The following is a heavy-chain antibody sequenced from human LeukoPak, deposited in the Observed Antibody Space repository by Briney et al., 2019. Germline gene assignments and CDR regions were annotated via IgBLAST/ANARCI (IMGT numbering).Heavy chain of an antibody. J-gene: IGHJ3*02. CDR1: GFTFSSYA. V-gene: IGHV3-30*04. CDR3: ARDSKVATGDAFDI. CDR2: ISYDGSNK. Sequence: GGFLRLSCAASGFTFSSYAMHWVRQAPGKGLEWVAVISYDGSNKYYADSVKGRFTISRDNSKNTLYLQMNSLRAEDTAVYYCARDSKVATGDAFDIWGQGTMVTVSS. D-gene: IGHD5-12*01.